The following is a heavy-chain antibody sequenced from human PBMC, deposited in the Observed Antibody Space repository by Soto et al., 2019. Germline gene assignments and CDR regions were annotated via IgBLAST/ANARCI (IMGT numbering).Heavy chain of an antibody. CDR2: MNPNSGNT. D-gene: IGHD6-19*01. CDR3: ARDLPASGWLYYYYYYGMDV. Sequence: ASVKVSCKASGSTFTSYDINWVRQATGQGLEWMGWMNPNSGNTGYAQKFQGRVTMTRNTSISTAYMELSSLRSEDTAVYYCARDLPASGWLYYYYYYGMDVWGQGTTVTVSS. J-gene: IGHJ6*02. V-gene: IGHV1-8*01. CDR1: GSTFTSYD.